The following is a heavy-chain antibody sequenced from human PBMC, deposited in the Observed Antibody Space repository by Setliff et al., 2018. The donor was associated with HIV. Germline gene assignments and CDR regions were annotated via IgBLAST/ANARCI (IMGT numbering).Heavy chain of an antibody. D-gene: IGHD5-18*01. J-gene: IGHJ4*02. CDR1: GFTFSSYG. V-gene: IGHV3-23*01. CDR2: ISGSGANI. Sequence: GGSLSLSCAASGFTFSSYGMSWVRQAPGKGLEWVSSISGSGANIYYADSVKGRFTISRDNSKNTLYLQMNSLSAEDTAVYYCAKVDSYAGKNFDYWGQGTLVTVSS. CDR3: AKVDSYAGKNFDY.